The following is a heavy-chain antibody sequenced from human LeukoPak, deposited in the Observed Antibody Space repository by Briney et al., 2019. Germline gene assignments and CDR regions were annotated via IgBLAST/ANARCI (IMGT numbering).Heavy chain of an antibody. J-gene: IGHJ6*04. CDR2: INHSGST. CDR1: GGSFSGYY. D-gene: IGHD2-15*01. V-gene: IGHV4-34*01. CDR3: ASSIRCSGGSCYVRPRGSYGMDV. Sequence: PSETLSLTCAVYGGSFSGYYWSWIRQPPGKGLEWIGEINHSGSTNYNPSLKSRVTISVDTSKNQFSLKLSSVTAADTAVYYCASSIRCSGGSCYVRPRGSYGMDVWGKGTTVTVSS.